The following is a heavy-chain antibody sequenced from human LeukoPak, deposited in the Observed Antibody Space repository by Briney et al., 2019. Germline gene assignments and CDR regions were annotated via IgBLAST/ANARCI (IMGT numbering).Heavy chain of an antibody. J-gene: IGHJ4*02. CDR2: INQDGSAR. CDR1: GFSLSSHW. D-gene: IGHD5-12*01. V-gene: IGHV3-7*01. Sequence: GGSLRLSCAASGFSLSSHWMSWVRQAPGKGLEWVANINQDGSARYYVDSVKGRFTTSRDNAKNSMYLQMNSLRPEDTAVYYCARWDIRGTAHQLDYWGQGTLVTVSS. CDR3: ARWDIRGTAHQLDY.